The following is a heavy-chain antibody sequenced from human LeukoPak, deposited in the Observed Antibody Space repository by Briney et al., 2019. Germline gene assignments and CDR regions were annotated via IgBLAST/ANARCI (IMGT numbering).Heavy chain of an antibody. CDR3: TRGDGDWNFPYFYSMDV. V-gene: IGHV4-39*01. J-gene: IGHJ6*03. Sequence: SETLSLTCTVSGDSISSSSSYWGWIRQPPGEGLEWIGSIYYSGSTYYNTSLKSRVTISVDMSKNQFSLRLNSVTAADTAVYYCTRGDGDWNFPYFYSMDVWGKGTRVTVSS. CDR1: GDSISSSSSY. D-gene: IGHD1-7*01. CDR2: IYYSGST.